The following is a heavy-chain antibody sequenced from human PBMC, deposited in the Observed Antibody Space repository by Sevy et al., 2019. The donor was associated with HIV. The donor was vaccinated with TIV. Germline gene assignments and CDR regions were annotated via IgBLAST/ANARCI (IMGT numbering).Heavy chain of an antibody. V-gene: IGHV4-38-2*01. CDR1: GYSITRGYH. Sequence: SETLSLTRAVSGYSITRGYHWGWIRQPPGKGLEWIGSIDQSGNAYYNPSLRGRVAISVDTSKNRFSLNLRSVTAADTALYFCARHGIFGVTYSFDYWGQGALVTVSS. D-gene: IGHD3-3*01. CDR3: ARHGIFGVTYSFDY. CDR2: IDQSGNA. J-gene: IGHJ4*02.